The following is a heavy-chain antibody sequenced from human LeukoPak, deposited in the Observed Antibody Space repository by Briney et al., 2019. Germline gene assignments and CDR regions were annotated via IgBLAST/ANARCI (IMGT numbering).Heavy chain of an antibody. D-gene: IGHD6-13*01. CDR3: ARGAEAETSPLDF. CDR1: GYTFTDYY. Sequence: ASVRVSRKASGYTFTDYYMHWVRQAPGQGLEWLGWINPKSGAADYAQQFRGRVTMTRDTSINTDYMEMKRVTSDDTAVYYCARGAEAETSPLDFWGQGTLVIVS. CDR2: INPKSGAA. V-gene: IGHV1-2*02. J-gene: IGHJ4*02.